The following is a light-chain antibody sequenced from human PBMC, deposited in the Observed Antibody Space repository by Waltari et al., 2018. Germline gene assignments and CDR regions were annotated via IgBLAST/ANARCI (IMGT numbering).Light chain of an antibody. CDR1: SSDIGSKY. J-gene: IGLJ2*01. CDR3: AARDDSLSAPVC. V-gene: IGLV1-47*01. CDR2: RNT. Sequence: QSVLTQPPSASGTPGQRVTISCSGSSSDIGSKYVYWYQQLPGTAPKLLIYRNTPRPSGIPDRFSASRSGTSASLAISGLRSEDEADYYCAARDDSLSAPVCFGGGTKLTVL.